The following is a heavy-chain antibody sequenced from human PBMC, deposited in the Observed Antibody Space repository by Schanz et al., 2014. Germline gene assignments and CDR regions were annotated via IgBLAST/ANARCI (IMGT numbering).Heavy chain of an antibody. CDR2: SNTGSGDT. V-gene: IGHV1-3*04. CDR1: EYSFTSYS. Sequence: QVHLVQSGAEVKRPGASVKVSCKASEYSFTSYSMHWVRQAPGQRLEWMGWSNTGSGDTKYSQNFQGRVTITRDTSASTAYMELSSLRSEDTAVYYCARDLPYCDGGKCYSDGFDIWGQGTLVTISS. D-gene: IGHD2-21*01. J-gene: IGHJ3*02. CDR3: ARDLPYCDGGKCYSDGFDI.